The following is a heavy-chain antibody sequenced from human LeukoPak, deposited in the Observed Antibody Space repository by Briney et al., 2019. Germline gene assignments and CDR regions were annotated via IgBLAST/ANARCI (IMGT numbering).Heavy chain of an antibody. CDR3: ASSSSWYLSGRILYYFDY. V-gene: IGHV7-4-1*02. D-gene: IGHD6-13*01. CDR2: INTNTGNP. CDR1: GYTFTSYA. Sequence: ASVKVSCKASGYTFTSYAMNGVRQAPGQGLEWMGWINTNTGNPTYAQGFTGRFVFSLDTSVSTAYLQISSLKAEDTAVYYCASSSSWYLSGRILYYFDYWGQGTLVTVSS. J-gene: IGHJ4*02.